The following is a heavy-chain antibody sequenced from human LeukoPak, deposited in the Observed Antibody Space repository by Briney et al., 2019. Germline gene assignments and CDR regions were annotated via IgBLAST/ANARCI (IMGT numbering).Heavy chain of an antibody. CDR1: GFTFSNYA. J-gene: IGHJ4*02. CDR3: ASDSSGYYGVFDF. V-gene: IGHV3-23*01. D-gene: IGHD3-22*01. CDR2: ISGSGGST. Sequence: GGSLRLSCAASGFTFSNYAMSWVRQAPGKGLEWVSAISGSGGSTYNADSVKGRFTTSRDNSKNTLFLQMSSLRAEDTAVYYCASDSSGYYGVFDFWGQGTLVTVSS.